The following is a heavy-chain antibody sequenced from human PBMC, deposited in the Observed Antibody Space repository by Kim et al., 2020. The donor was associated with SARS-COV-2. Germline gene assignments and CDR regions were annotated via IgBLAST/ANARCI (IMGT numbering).Heavy chain of an antibody. V-gene: IGHV3-74*01. D-gene: IGHD6-6*01. CDR2: INSDGSRT. J-gene: IGHJ4*02. CDR3: ATEREQFVTYSTLDY. CDR1: GFTFSSYW. Sequence: GGSLRLSCAASGFTFSSYWMHWVRQAPGKGLVWVSRINSDGSRTSYADSVKGRFTISRDNAKNTLSLQMNSLRAEDTAVYYCATEREQFVTYSTLDYWGQGTLVTVSS.